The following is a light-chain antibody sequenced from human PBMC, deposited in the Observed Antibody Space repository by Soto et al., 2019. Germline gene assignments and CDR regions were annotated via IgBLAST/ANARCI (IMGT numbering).Light chain of an antibody. Sequence: QSALTQPASLSGSPGQAITISCTGTRSDVGAYDYVSWYQQHPGKAPKLMIYEVSGRPSGVSNRFSGSKSGNRASLTISGLQAADEADYYCSSYSSSSTPVVFGGGTKLTVL. CDR2: EVS. CDR3: SSYSSSSTPVV. CDR1: RSDVGAYDY. V-gene: IGLV2-14*01. J-gene: IGLJ2*01.